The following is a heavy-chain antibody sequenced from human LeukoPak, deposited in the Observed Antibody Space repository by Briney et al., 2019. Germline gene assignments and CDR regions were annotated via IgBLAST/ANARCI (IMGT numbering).Heavy chain of an antibody. V-gene: IGHV3-23*01. D-gene: IGHD6-6*01. CDR2: ISGGGGNT. CDR3: AKILRNLVPFDF. CDR1: GFTFRSSA. J-gene: IGHJ4*02. Sequence: QAGGSLRLSCAASGFTFRSSAMSWVRQAPGKGLEWVSLISGGGGNTYYADSLKGRFTISRDNSKNTLYLQMNSLRVEDTATYYCAKILRNLVPFDFWGQGTLVTVSS.